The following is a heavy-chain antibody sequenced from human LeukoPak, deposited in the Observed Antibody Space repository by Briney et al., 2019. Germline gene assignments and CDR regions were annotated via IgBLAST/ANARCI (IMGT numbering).Heavy chain of an antibody. J-gene: IGHJ4*02. CDR3: ARARYSDWLAAGAGFDY. V-gene: IGHV3-66*01. CDR1: GFTFSEHY. D-gene: IGHD3-9*01. CDR2: IFPSGGEI. Sequence: QPGGSLRLSCAASGFTFSEHYMDWVRQPPGKGLEWVSSIFPSGGEIHYADSVRGRFTISRDNSKSTLSLQMNSLRAEDTAVYYCARARYSDWLAAGAGFDYWGQGTLVTVSS.